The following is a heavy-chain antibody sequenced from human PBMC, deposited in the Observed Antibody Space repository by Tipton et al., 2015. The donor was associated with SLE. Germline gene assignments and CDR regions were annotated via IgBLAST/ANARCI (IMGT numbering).Heavy chain of an antibody. D-gene: IGHD3-10*01. CDR1: TYSISNGHY. Sequence: TLSLTCSVSTYSISNGHYWAWVRQPPGKGLEWIGPVYHTGNTYYNPSLKSRVTMSVDTSKNQFSLKLNSVTAADTAVYYCAKNSGSYYFDDWGQGTLVTVSS. V-gene: IGHV4-38-2*01. J-gene: IGHJ4*02. CDR2: VYHTGNT. CDR3: AKNSGSYYFDD.